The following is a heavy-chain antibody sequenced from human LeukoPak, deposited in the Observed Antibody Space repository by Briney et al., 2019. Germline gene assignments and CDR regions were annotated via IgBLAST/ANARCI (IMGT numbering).Heavy chain of an antibody. Sequence: PGGSLRLSCAASGFTFSGYGMHWVRQAPGKGLEWVAVISYDGSNKYYADSVKGRFTISRDNSKNTLYLQMNSLRAEDTAVYYCAKSRSVVVAATPFDYWGQGTLVTVSS. D-gene: IGHD2-15*01. V-gene: IGHV3-30*18. J-gene: IGHJ4*02. CDR1: GFTFSGYG. CDR3: AKSRSVVVAATPFDY. CDR2: ISYDGSNK.